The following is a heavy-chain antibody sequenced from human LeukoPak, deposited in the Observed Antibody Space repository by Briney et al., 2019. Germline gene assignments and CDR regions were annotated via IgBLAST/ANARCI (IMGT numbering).Heavy chain of an antibody. CDR2: FSATDGSA. CDR3: AKARIAAAGTGAFDV. Sequence: PGGSLRLSCAASGFTVSSYGMTWVRLAPGKGLEWVSAFSATDGSAQYAESVKGRFTISRDNSKNSLYLQLNSLRDEDTAVYYCAKARIAAAGTGAFDVWGQGTMVTVSS. J-gene: IGHJ3*01. V-gene: IGHV3-23*01. D-gene: IGHD6-13*01. CDR1: GFTVSSYG.